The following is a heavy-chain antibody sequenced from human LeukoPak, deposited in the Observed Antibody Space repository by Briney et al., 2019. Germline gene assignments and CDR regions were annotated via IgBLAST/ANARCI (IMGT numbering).Heavy chain of an antibody. J-gene: IGHJ4*02. CDR3: ARRAGAYSHPYDY. CDR2: IYSDST. V-gene: IGHV3-53*01. Sequence: PGGSLRLSCAASGFTFSSYSMLWVRQAPGKGLEWVSFIYSDSTHYSDSVKGRFTISRDNSKNTLYLQMNSLRAEDTAVYYCARRAGAYSHPYDYWGQGTLVTVSS. CDR1: GFTFSSYS. D-gene: IGHD4/OR15-4a*01.